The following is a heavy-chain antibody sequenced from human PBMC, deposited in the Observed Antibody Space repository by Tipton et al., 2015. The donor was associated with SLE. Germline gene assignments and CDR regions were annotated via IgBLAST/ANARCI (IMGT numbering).Heavy chain of an antibody. Sequence: TLSLTCTVSGGSISSYYWSWIRQPPGKGLEWIGYIYYSGSTNYNPSLKSRVTISVDTSKNQFSLKLGSVTAADTAVYYCARWAGPAVNLDYWGQGTLVTVSS. CDR2: IYYSGST. CDR3: ARWAGPAVNLDY. D-gene: IGHD6-19*01. CDR1: GGSISSYY. V-gene: IGHV4-59*01. J-gene: IGHJ4*02.